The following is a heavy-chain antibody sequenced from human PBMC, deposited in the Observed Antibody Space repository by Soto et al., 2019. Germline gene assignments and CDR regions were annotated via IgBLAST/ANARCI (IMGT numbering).Heavy chain of an antibody. CDR3: ARWATGASSHGMDV. CDR1: GGSISSNY. J-gene: IGHJ6*02. CDR2: IYSSGST. V-gene: IGHV4-4*07. D-gene: IGHD2-8*02. Sequence: QVQLQASGPGLVKPSETLSLTCTVSGGSISSNYWSWIRQPAGKGLEWIGRIYSSGSTNYNDSLKGRITMSVDTSKNQFSLVMTSVTAADTAVYYCARWATGASSHGMDVWGQGATVTVSS.